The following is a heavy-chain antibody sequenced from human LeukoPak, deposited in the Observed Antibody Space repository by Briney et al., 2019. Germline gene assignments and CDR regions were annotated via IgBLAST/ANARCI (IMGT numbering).Heavy chain of an antibody. CDR3: ASRRDSSGYYYAVRNDASDI. D-gene: IGHD3-22*01. CDR2: IYYSGST. CDR1: GGSITSVDYY. V-gene: IGHV4-30-4*01. Sequence: SETLSLTCTVSGGSITSVDYYWSWIRQPPGKGLEWIGYIYYSGSTNYNPSFKSRLTISIDTSKHQFSLKLSSVTAADTAVYYCASRRDSSGYYYAVRNDASDIWGPGTMVTVSS. J-gene: IGHJ3*02.